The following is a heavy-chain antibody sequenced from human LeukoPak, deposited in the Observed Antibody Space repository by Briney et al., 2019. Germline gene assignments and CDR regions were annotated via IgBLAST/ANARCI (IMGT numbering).Heavy chain of an antibody. V-gene: IGHV1-69*13. CDR2: IIPIFGTA. Sequence: SVKVSCKASGGTFSSYAISWVRQAPGQGLEWMGGIIPIFGTANHAQKFQGRVTITADESTSTAYMELSSLRSEDTAVYYCARNPPREVVPAPGESWFDPWGRGTLVTVSS. D-gene: IGHD2-2*01. CDR1: GGTFSSYA. CDR3: ARNPPREVVPAPGESWFDP. J-gene: IGHJ5*02.